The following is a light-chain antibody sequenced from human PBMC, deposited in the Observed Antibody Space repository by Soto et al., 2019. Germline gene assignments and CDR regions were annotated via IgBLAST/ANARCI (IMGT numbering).Light chain of an antibody. CDR1: QSISIW. CDR2: KAS. CDR3: QQYNDYSWT. J-gene: IGKJ1*01. V-gene: IGKV1-5*03. Sequence: DIQMTQSPSTLSASVGDRVAITCRASQSISIWLAWYQQKQGKAPKLLIYKASSLEIGVPSRFSGSGSGTEFTLTISSLQPDDFATYYCQQYNDYSWTFGQGTKVEIK.